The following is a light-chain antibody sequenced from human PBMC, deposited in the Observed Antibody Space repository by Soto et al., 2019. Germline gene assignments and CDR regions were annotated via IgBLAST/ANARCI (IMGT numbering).Light chain of an antibody. CDR2: NVY. CDR3: SAYTVSRTYV. Sequence: QSALTQPASVSGSPGQSITISCTGTSSDVGAYNFVSWHQQHPGNAPKLMIYNVYDRPSGISYRFSGSKSGNTAPLTISGLQGEDEADYYCSAYTVSRTYVFGTGTKVTVL. CDR1: SSDVGAYNF. V-gene: IGLV2-14*03. J-gene: IGLJ1*01.